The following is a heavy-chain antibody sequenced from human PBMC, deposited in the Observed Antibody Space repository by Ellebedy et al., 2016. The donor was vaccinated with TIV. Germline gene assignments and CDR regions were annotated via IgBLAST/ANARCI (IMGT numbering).Heavy chain of an antibody. V-gene: IGHV3-7*01. CDR2: IKQDGSEK. D-gene: IGHD6-6*01. Sequence: GGSLRLSCAASGFTFSSYWMSWVRQAPGKGLEWVANIKQDGSEKYHVDSVKGRFTISRDNARNSLYLQMNSLRVEDTAVYYCASLAGRQRYNDWGQGTLVTVSS. CDR3: ASLAGRQRYND. J-gene: IGHJ4*02. CDR1: GFTFSSYW.